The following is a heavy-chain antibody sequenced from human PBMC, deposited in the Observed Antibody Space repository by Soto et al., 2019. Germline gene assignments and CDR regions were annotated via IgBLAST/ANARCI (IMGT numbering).Heavy chain of an antibody. D-gene: IGHD6-19*01. CDR3: VRGQWLPRGEY. J-gene: IGHJ4*02. V-gene: IGHV4-34*01. CDR1: GGSFSGFF. Sequence: VQLQQWGAGLLRPSETLSLTCGVSGGSFSGFFWTWIRQPPGKGLEWIGEINHSGSTNYNPALKSRVTLSMDMSENQFSLSLTSVTAADTAVYYCVRGQWLPRGEYWGQGTLVTVSS. CDR2: INHSGST.